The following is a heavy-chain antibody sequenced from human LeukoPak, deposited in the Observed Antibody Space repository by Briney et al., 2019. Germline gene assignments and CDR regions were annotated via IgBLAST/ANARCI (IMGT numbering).Heavy chain of an antibody. CDR1: SVSISSISYF. CDR3: VGRDYASGFNTFDI. CDR2: IYYSGST. J-gene: IGHJ3*02. D-gene: IGHD3-10*01. V-gene: IGHV4-39*01. Sequence: SETLSLTCTVSSVSISSISYFWDWIRQPPGKGLEWIGSIYYSGSTYYNPSLKSRVTTSVDTSKNQFSLKLSSVTAADTAVYYCVGRDYASGFNTFDIWGQGAMVTVSS.